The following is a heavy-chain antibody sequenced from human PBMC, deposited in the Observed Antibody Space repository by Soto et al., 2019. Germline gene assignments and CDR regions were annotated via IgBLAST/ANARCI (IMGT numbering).Heavy chain of an antibody. CDR2: IYPGDSDT. D-gene: IGHD3-3*01. Sequence: EVQLVQSGAEVKKPGESLKISCKGSGYSFTSYWIGWVRQMPGKGLEWMGIIYPGDSDTRYSPSFQGQVTISADKSISTAHLQWSSLKASDTAMYYCARHVPGGILRFLEWSPSYYFDYWGQGTLVTVSS. CDR3: ARHVPGGILRFLEWSPSYYFDY. CDR1: GYSFTSYW. J-gene: IGHJ4*02. V-gene: IGHV5-51*01.